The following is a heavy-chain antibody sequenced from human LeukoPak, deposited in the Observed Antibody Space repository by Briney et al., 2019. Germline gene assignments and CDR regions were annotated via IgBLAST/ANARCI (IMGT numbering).Heavy chain of an antibody. Sequence: GGSLRLSCAASGFTVSSNYMSWVRQAPGKGLEWVSVIYSGGSTYYADSVKGRFTISRDNSKNTLYLQMNSLRAEDTAVYYCARTTRGYSYGPHSLDYWGQGTLVTVSS. CDR2: IYSGGST. CDR1: GFTVSSNY. V-gene: IGHV3-66*02. J-gene: IGHJ4*02. CDR3: ARTTRGYSYGPHSLDY. D-gene: IGHD5-18*01.